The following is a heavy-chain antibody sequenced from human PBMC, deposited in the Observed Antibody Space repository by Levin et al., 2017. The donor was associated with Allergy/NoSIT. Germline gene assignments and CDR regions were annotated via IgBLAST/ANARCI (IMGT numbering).Heavy chain of an antibody. D-gene: IGHD3-9*01. CDR2: IYSGGST. CDR1: GFTISSNY. Sequence: GGSLRLSCAASGFTISSNYMSWVRQAPGKGLEWVSVIYSGGSTYYADSVKGRFTISRDNSKNTLHLQMNSLRAEDTAVYYCARDHYDILTGYYRGYGMDVWGQGTTVTVSS. CDR3: ARDHYDILTGYYRGYGMDV. J-gene: IGHJ6*02. V-gene: IGHV3-53*01.